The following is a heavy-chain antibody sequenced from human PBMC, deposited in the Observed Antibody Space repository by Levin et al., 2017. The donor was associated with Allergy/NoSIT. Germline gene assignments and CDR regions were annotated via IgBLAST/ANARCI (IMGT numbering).Heavy chain of an antibody. J-gene: IGHJ4*02. CDR3: ARLATMGTTETIDF. Sequence: GESLKISCKASGYRFTNYWIAWVRQMPGKGLEWMGIFHPGEFDVRYSPSFQGQVTFSGDRWFSTADLQWTSLKASDTAMYYCARLATMGTTETIDFWGQGTLVTVSS. D-gene: IGHD1-1*01. V-gene: IGHV5-51*01. CDR1: GYRFTNYW. CDR2: FHPGEFDV.